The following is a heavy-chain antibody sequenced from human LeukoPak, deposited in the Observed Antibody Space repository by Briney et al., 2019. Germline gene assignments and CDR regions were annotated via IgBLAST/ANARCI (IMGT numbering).Heavy chain of an antibody. CDR3: ARFRGSGWYSFDL. J-gene: IGHJ5*02. V-gene: IGHV1-2*02. CDR1: GYTFTGYY. CDR2: INPTSFGT. D-gene: IGHD6-19*01. Sequence: GASVEVSCKASGYTFTGYYIHWVRQAPGQGLEWMGWINPTSFGTKYEQKFQGRVTMTRDTSISTDYMELSDLRSDDTAVYYCARFRGSGWYSFDLWGQGTLVTVSS.